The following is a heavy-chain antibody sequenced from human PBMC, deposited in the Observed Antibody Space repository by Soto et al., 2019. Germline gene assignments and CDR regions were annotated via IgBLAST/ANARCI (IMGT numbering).Heavy chain of an antibody. CDR3: ATAGRCYDENNGRWVAYYGMDV. V-gene: IGHV3-30-3*01. CDR2: ISYEGVTK. CDR1: GFTFTTSA. D-gene: IGHD3-10*01. Sequence: QEQLVESGGGVVQPGRSLRLSCAASGFTFTTSALHWVRQAPGKGLEWVAVISYEGVTKYYADSVRGRFTLSRDNSKSMANLQMNSLTPDDTAVYYCATAGRCYDENNGRWVAYYGMDVWGQGTTVTVS. J-gene: IGHJ6*02.